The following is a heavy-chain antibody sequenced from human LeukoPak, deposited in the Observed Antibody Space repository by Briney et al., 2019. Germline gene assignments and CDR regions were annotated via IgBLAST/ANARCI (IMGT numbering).Heavy chain of an antibody. D-gene: IGHD2-21*02. CDR3: ARDQESYCGGDCSIGDYFDY. CDR2: IIPIFGTA. CDR1: GGTFSSYA. V-gene: IGHV1-69*05. Sequence: SVKVSCKASGGTFSSYAISWVRQAPGQGLEWMGGIIPIFGTANYAQKFQGRVTITTDKSTSTAYMELSSLRSEDTAVYYCARDQESYCGGDCSIGDYFDYWGQGTLVTVSS. J-gene: IGHJ4*02.